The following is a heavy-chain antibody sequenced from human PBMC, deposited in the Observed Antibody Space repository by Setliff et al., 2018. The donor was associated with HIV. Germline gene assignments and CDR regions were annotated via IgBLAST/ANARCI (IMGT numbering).Heavy chain of an antibody. CDR1: GGSFSGYY. V-gene: IGHV4-34*01. CDR2: INHRGST. CDR3: ATLKMATIYRDFDY. D-gene: IGHD5-12*01. J-gene: IGHJ4*02. Sequence: SCAVYGGSFSGYYWSWIRQPPGKGLEWIGEINHRGSTNCNPSLKSRVSISVDTSKNQFSLKLSSVTAADTAVYYCATLKMATIYRDFDYWGQGTQVTVSS.